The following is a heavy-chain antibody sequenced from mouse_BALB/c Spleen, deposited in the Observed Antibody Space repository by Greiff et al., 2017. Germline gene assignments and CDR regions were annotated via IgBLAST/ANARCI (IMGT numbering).Heavy chain of an antibody. D-gene: IGHD2-2*01. Sequence: VQLQQSGAELVRPGTSVKVSCKASGYAFTTYLIAWVKQRPGQGLEWIGVINPGSGGTNYNEKFKGKATLTADKSSSTAYMQLSSLTSDDSAVYFCARGYDRYAMDYWGQGTSVTVSS. CDR3: ARGYDRYAMDY. V-gene: IGHV1-54*01. J-gene: IGHJ4*01. CDR1: GYAFTTYL. CDR2: INPGSGGT.